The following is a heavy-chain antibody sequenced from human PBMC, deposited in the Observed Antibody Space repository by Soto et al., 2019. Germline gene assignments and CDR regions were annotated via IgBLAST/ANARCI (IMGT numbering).Heavy chain of an antibody. D-gene: IGHD3-16*02. CDR2: IWYDGSNK. CDR3: AKDPYDYIWGSYPYDY. CDR1: GFTFSSYG. V-gene: IGHV3-30*02. Sequence: GGSLRLSCAASGFTFSSYGMRWVRQAPGKGLEWVAFIWYDGSNKDYADSVKGRFTISRDNSKNTLYLQMNSLRAEDMAVYYYAKDPYDYIWGSYPYDYWGQGTLVTVSS. J-gene: IGHJ4*02.